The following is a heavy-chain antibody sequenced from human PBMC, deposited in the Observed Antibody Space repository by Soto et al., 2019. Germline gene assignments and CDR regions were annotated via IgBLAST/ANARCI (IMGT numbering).Heavy chain of an antibody. CDR3: ARVADHYYDSGGSSLYFDY. CDR1: GGSVSSGSYY. V-gene: IGHV4-61*01. J-gene: IGHJ4*02. Sequence: PSETLSLTCTVSGGSVSSGSYYWSWIRQPPGKGLEWIGYIYYSGSTNYNPSLKSRVTISVDTSKNQFSLKLSSVTAADTAVYYCARVADHYYDSGGSSLYFDYWGQGTLVTVSS. CDR2: IYYSGST. D-gene: IGHD3-22*01.